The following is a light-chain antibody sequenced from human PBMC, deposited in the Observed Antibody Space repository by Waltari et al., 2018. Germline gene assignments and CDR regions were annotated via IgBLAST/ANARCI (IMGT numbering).Light chain of an antibody. V-gene: IGKV3-11*01. CDR3: HQRGNWPPFS. Sequence: DIVLTQSPATLSVSPGERATLSCRASQSVGSYLAWYQQKPGQAPRLLIYDASYRAAGTPARFSGSGSRTDFTLTLASVASEDFAVYYCHQRGNWPPFSFGQGTKLE. CDR2: DAS. J-gene: IGKJ2*03. CDR1: QSVGSY.